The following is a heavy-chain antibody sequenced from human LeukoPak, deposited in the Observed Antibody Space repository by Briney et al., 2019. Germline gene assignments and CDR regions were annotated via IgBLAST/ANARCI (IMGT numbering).Heavy chain of an antibody. J-gene: IGHJ4*02. Sequence: SVKVSCKASGGTFTSYAISWVRQAPGQGLEWMGGIIPIFGTANYAQKFQGRVTITADESTSTAYMELSSLRSEDTAVYYCARSPIHCSSTSCYVPLDYWGQGTLVTVSS. CDR1: GGTFTSYA. CDR2: IIPIFGTA. D-gene: IGHD2-2*01. CDR3: ARSPIHCSSTSCYVPLDY. V-gene: IGHV1-69*01.